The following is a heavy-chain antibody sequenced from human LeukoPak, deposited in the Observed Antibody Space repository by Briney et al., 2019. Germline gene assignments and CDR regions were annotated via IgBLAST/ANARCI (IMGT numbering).Heavy chain of an antibody. CDR1: GGSFSGYY. D-gene: IGHD3-22*01. V-gene: IGHV4-34*01. CDR2: INHSGST. Sequence: SETLSLTCAVYGGSFSGYYWSWIRQPPGKGLEWIGEINHSGSTNYNPSLRSRVTISVDTSKNQFSLKLSSVTAADTAVYYCARGRYYYVSSGYYPTDRRFFDYWGQGTLVTVSS. J-gene: IGHJ4*02. CDR3: ARGRYYYVSSGYYPTDRRFFDY.